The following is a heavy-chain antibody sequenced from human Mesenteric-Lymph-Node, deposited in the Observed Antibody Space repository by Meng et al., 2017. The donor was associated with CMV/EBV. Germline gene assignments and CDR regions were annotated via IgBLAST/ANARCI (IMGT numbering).Heavy chain of an antibody. CDR2: IKQDGSEK. D-gene: IGHD2-2*01. J-gene: IGHJ4*02. CDR1: GFTFSSYW. CDR3: ATHLPAASFDY. V-gene: IGHV3-7*01. Sequence: GESLKISCAASGFTFSSYWMSWVRQAPGKGLEWVANIKQDGSEKYYVDSVRGRFTISRDNAKNPLYLQLNSLRPEDTAVYYCATHLPAASFDYWGQGTLVTVSS.